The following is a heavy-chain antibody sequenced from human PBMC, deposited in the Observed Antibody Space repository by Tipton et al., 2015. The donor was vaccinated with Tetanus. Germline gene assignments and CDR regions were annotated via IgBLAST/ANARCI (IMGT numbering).Heavy chain of an antibody. V-gene: IGHV1-2*02. D-gene: IGHD3-22*01. CDR2: IDPNSGGT. CDR1: GYTFTGYY. J-gene: IGHJ6*02. CDR3: ARDRGDYIYYGMDV. Sequence: QLVQSGAEVKKPGASVKVSCKASGYTFTGYYIYWVRQAPGQGLEGMGWIDPNSGGTVYAQKFHGRVTMTRDTSISTAYMELRSLRSDDPAVYYCARDRGDYIYYGMDVWGPGTTVTVS.